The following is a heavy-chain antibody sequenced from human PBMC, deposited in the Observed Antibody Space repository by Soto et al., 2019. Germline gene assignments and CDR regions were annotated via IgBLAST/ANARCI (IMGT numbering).Heavy chain of an antibody. CDR2: IYYSGST. J-gene: IGHJ5*02. Sequence: XXTLSLPFTVSGGSISSYYWRWILQPPGKGLEWIGSIYYSGSTYYNPSLKSRVTISVDTSKNHFSLKLSSVTEADTAVYYCATQEVGGSYVYTFDPWGQGTLVTVSS. CDR3: ATQEVGGSYVYTFDP. D-gene: IGHD1-26*01. V-gene: IGHV4-39*02. CDR1: GGSISSYY.